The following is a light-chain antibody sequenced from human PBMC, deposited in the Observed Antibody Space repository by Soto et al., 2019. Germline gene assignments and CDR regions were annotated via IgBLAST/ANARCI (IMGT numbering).Light chain of an antibody. J-gene: IGKJ1*01. V-gene: IGKV3-11*01. CDR1: QSVGTY. Sequence: EIVLTQSPVTLSLSPGETATLSCRASQSVGTYLAWYQLKSGQAPRLLIYEASKRATGIPARFSGRGSGTDFTLTISSLQSVDFAVYSCQQYNNWPWTFGQGTKVDVK. CDR2: EAS. CDR3: QQYNNWPWT.